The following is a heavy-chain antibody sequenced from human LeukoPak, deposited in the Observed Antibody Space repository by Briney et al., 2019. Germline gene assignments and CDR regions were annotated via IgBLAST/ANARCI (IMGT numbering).Heavy chain of an antibody. Sequence: ASVKVSCKASGYTFTSYYMHWVRQAPGQGLEWMGIINPNSGSTTYAQNFQSRVTMTRDTSTSTVYMELSSLRSEDTAVYYCARGDGYIRYGMDVWGQGTTVTVSS. D-gene: IGHD5-24*01. J-gene: IGHJ6*02. CDR1: GYTFTSYY. CDR3: ARGDGYIRYGMDV. CDR2: INPNSGST. V-gene: IGHV1-46*01.